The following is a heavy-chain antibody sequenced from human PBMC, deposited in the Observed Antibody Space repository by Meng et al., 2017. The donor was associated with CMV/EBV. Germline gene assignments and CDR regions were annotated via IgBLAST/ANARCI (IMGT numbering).Heavy chain of an antibody. J-gene: IGHJ6*02. V-gene: IGHV3-30-3*01. CDR1: GFTFRSCA. D-gene: IGHD3-3*01. CDR2: ISYDGSNK. Sequence: SLMISCAASGFTFRSCAMHWVRQAPGKGLEWVAVISYDGSNKYYADSVKGRFTISRDNSKNTLYLQMNSPRAEDTAVYYCARAMVNDFWSGSIVYYYYGMDVWGQGTTVTVSS. CDR3: ARAMVNDFWSGSIVYYYYGMDV.